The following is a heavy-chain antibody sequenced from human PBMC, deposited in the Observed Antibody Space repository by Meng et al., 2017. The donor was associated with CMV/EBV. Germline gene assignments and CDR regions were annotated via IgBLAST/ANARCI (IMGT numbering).Heavy chain of an antibody. CDR2: ISYDGSNK. CDR3: ARAEVGVVLAPGDY. CDR1: GFTFSSYA. Sequence: QVSLVGSGGGGVLPGRSLRLSLAAWGFTFSSYAMHWVRQAPGKGLEWVAVISYDGSNKYYADSVKGRFTVSRDNSKNTLYLQMNSLRAEDTAVYYCARAEVGVVLAPGDYWGQGTLVTVSS. V-gene: IGHV3-30-3*01. J-gene: IGHJ4*02. D-gene: IGHD3-3*01.